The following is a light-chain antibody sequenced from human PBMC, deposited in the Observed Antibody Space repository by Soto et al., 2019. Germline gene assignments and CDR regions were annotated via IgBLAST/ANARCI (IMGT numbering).Light chain of an antibody. Sequence: DIVLTQSPLSLPVTPGEPASISCRSSQSLRHSNGNKCLAWYVQKSGQSPQLLIYFGSTRASGVPDRFRGSGSGTECTLKISRVEAEDVGVYYCMQSLQTPRTFGGGTNGEIK. CDR2: FGS. CDR3: MQSLQTPRT. CDR1: QSLRHSNGNKC. J-gene: IGKJ4*01. V-gene: IGKV2-28*01.